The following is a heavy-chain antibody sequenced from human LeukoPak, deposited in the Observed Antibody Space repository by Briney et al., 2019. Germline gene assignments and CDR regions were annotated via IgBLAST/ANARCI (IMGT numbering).Heavy chain of an antibody. CDR2: VFHSGST. J-gene: IGHJ4*02. CDR3: ASGGLVSRYLDH. CDR1: GGSISSSTW. D-gene: IGHD3-9*01. V-gene: IGHV4-4*02. Sequence: SETLSLTCAVFGGSISSSTWWTWVRLPPGKGLEWIGEVFHSGSTNLNPSLKSRLTLSVDESKHEFSLKMTSVTAADTAVYYCASGGLVSRYLDHWGQGTLVTVSS.